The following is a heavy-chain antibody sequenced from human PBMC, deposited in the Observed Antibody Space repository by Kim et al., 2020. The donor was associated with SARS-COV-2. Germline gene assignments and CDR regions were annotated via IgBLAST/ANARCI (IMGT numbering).Heavy chain of an antibody. CDR1: GYTFTGYY. CDR3: ARERQWLVLGYYYYGMDV. V-gene: IGHV1-2*02. D-gene: IGHD6-19*01. J-gene: IGHJ6*02. Sequence: ASVKVSCKASGYTFTGYYMHWVRQAPGQGLEWMGWINPNSGGTNYAQKFQGRVTMTRDTSISTAYMELSRLRSDDTAVYYCARERQWLVLGYYYYGMDVWGQGTTVTVSS. CDR2: INPNSGGT.